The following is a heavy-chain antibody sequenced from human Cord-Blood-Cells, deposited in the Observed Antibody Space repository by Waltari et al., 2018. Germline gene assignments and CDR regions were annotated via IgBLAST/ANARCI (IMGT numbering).Heavy chain of an antibody. CDR1: GGPISSSSYY. Sequence: QLQLQESGPGLVKPSETLSPPCTVSGGPISSSSYYWGWIRQPPGKGREWIGSSYYSGTTYYNPSLKSRVTISVDTSKNQFSLKLSSVTAADTAVYYCARQYSSSSRYFDYWGQGTLVTVSS. CDR3: ARQYSSSSRYFDY. D-gene: IGHD6-6*01. V-gene: IGHV4-39*01. CDR2: SYYSGTT. J-gene: IGHJ4*02.